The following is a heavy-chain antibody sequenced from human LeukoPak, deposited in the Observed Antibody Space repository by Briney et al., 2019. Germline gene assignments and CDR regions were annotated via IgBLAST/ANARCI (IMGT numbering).Heavy chain of an antibody. CDR1: GGSISSGGYY. Sequence: SETLSLTCTVSGGSISSGGYYWSWIRQHPGRGLEWFGCIYYSGITYYNPSLKSRLTISVDTSKNQFSLKLSSVTAADTAVYYCARVSRGVAQGFDAFDIWGQGTMVTVSS. CDR3: ARVSRGVAQGFDAFDI. J-gene: IGHJ3*02. V-gene: IGHV4-31*03. D-gene: IGHD3-10*01. CDR2: IYYSGIT.